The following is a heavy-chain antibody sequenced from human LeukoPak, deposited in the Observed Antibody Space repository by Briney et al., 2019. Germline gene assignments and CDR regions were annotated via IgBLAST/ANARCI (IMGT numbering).Heavy chain of an antibody. V-gene: IGHV1-69*05. CDR3: LVPTTMTTGLREY. Sequence: ASVKVSCKASGGTFSSYAISWVRQAPGQGLEWMGRIIPIFGTANYAQKFQGRVTITTDESTSTAYMELSSLRSEDTAVYYCLVPTTMTTGLREYWGQGTLVTVSS. J-gene: IGHJ4*02. CDR2: IIPIFGTA. D-gene: IGHD4-17*01. CDR1: GGTFSSYA.